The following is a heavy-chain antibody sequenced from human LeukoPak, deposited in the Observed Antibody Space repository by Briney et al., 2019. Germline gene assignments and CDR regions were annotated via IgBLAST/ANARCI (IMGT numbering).Heavy chain of an antibody. D-gene: IGHD2-2*01. CDR3: ARDQYHELFDY. Sequence: PSQTLSLTCTVSGVSITSGGYYWSWIRQHPGKGLEWIGYISYSGSTYYNPSLKSRVTISVDASKNQFSLKLSSVTAADTAVYYCARDQYHELFDYWGQGTLVAVSS. J-gene: IGHJ4*02. V-gene: IGHV4-31*03. CDR2: ISYSGST. CDR1: GVSITSGGYY.